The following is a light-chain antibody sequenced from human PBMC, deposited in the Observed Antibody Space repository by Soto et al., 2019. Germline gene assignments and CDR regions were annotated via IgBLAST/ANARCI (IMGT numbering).Light chain of an antibody. J-gene: IGLJ1*01. CDR1: SSDVGGYNY. CDR3: SSYTSSSTLYV. V-gene: IGLV2-14*01. CDR2: DVS. Sequence: QSVLPQPASVSGSPGQPIPIYCTGTSSDVGGYNYVSWYQQHPGKAPKLMIYDVSNRPSGVSNRFSGSKSGNTASLTISGLQAEDEADYYCSSYTSSSTLYVFGTGTKVTVL.